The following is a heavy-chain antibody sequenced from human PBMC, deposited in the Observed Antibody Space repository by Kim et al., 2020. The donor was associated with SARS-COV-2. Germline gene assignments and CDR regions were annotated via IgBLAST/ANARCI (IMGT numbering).Heavy chain of an antibody. CDR1: GFTVNNFA. J-gene: IGHJ4*02. CDR3: AKAHPLSSGWYVLDD. Sequence: GGSLRLSCGASGFTVNNFAMSWVRQAPGKGLEWVSSDPGGGGRTFYADSVKGRFTISRDNSKNTVFLQMNSVRAEDTAVYYCAKAHPLSSGWYVLDDWGQGTLVTVSS. V-gene: IGHV3-23*01. D-gene: IGHD6-19*01. CDR2: DPGGGGRT.